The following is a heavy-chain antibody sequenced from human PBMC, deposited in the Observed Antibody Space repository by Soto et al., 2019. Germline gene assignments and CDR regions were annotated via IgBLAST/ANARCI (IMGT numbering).Heavy chain of an antibody. J-gene: IGHJ6*02. D-gene: IGHD6-13*01. CDR2: IIPIFGTA. Sequence: SVKVSCKASGGTFSSYAISWVRQDPGQGLEWMGGIIPIFGTANYAQKFQGRVTITADESTSTAYMELSSLRSEDTAVYYCARDQYIAAAGTYYYYYGMDVWGQGTTVTVSS. V-gene: IGHV1-69*13. CDR3: ARDQYIAAAGTYYYYYGMDV. CDR1: GGTFSSYA.